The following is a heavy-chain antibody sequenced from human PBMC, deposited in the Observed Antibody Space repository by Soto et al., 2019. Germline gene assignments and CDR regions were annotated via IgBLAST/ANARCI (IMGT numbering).Heavy chain of an antibody. Sequence: PGGSLRLSCAASGFTFSSYAMSWVRQAPGKGLEWVSAISGSGGSTYYADSVKGRFTISRDNSKNTLYLQMNSLRAEDTAVYYCAKCEFPEYYYYYYMDVWGKGTTVTVSS. J-gene: IGHJ6*03. CDR2: ISGSGGST. V-gene: IGHV3-23*01. CDR1: GFTFSSYA. CDR3: AKCEFPEYYYYYYMDV.